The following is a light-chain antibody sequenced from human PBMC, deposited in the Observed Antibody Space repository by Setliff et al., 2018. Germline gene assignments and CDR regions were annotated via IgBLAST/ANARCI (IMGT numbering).Light chain of an antibody. CDR1: SSNIGSNT. CDR3: SSYTSRSQV. CDR2: SNN. Sequence: QSVLTQPPSASGTPGQRVTISCSGSSSNIGSNTVNWYQQLPGTAPKLLIYSNNQRPSGVPDRFSGSKSGTSASLAISGLQSEDEADYYCSSYTSRSQVFGTGTKVTVL. J-gene: IGLJ1*01. V-gene: IGLV1-44*01.